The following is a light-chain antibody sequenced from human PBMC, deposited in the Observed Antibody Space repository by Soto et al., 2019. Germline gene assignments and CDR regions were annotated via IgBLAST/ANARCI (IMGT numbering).Light chain of an antibody. CDR3: QQYSSYSET. Sequence: DIQMTQSPSTLSASVGDRVTITCRASQSISSWLAWYQQKPGKAPKLLIYKAFSLQSGVPSRFSGSGSGIELTLTISSLQPDDFATYYCQQYSSYSETFGQGTKVEIK. V-gene: IGKV1-5*03. CDR1: QSISSW. J-gene: IGKJ1*01. CDR2: KAF.